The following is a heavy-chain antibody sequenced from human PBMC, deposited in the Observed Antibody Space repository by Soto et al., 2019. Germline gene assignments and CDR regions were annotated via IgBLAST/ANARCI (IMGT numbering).Heavy chain of an antibody. CDR2: IYDSGRT. CDR3: ARGGYSGYDYFDY. J-gene: IGHJ4*02. Sequence: SETLSLTCAVSGGSISSNKWWSWVRQPPGKGLEWITEIYDSGRTNSNPSLERRVSTSVDQPKKQFSLNLSSVTAADTAVYYCARGGYSGYDYFDYWGRGILVTVSS. V-gene: IGHV4-4*02. CDR1: GGSISSNKW. D-gene: IGHD5-12*01.